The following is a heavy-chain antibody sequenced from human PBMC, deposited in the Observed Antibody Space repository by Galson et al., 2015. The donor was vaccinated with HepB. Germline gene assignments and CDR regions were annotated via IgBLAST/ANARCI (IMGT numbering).Heavy chain of an antibody. CDR2: ISPYNGKT. J-gene: IGHJ4*02. V-gene: IGHV1-18*01. CDR3: ARFIQQLCDY. D-gene: IGHD6-13*01. CDR1: GYSFSNYG. Sequence: SVKVSCKASGYSFSNYGISWVRQAPGQGLEWMERISPYNGKTDYAQNFQGRVTMTTDTSTTTAYMELRSLRSDDTDVYYCARFIQQLCDYWGQGTLVTVSS.